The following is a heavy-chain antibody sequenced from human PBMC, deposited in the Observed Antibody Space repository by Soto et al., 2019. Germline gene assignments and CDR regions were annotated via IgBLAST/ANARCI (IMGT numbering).Heavy chain of an antibody. CDR1: GYTFTSYA. V-gene: IGHV1-3*01. J-gene: IGHJ4*02. D-gene: IGHD3-10*01. CDR3: ARDMGFGLSDY. Sequence: VQLVQSGAEVKKPGASVKVSCKASGYTFTSYAMHWVRQAPGQRLEWMGWINAGNGNTKYSQKFQGRVTITRDTSASTVYMELSSLRSEDTAVYYCARDMGFGLSDYWGQGTLVTVSS. CDR2: INAGNGNT.